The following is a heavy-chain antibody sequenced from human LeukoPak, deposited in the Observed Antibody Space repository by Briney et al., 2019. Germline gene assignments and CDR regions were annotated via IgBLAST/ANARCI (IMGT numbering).Heavy chain of an antibody. CDR1: GYTFTSFG. D-gene: IGHD2-15*01. J-gene: IGHJ4*02. CDR2: IGAYIGDT. CDR3: TRDHCRGDNCPSFDY. V-gene: IGHV1-18*04. Sequence: ASVKVSCKPSGYTFTSFGISWVRQAPGQGLEWMGWIGAYIGDTNYAQKFQGRVTMTTDTSTSTAYMDLRSLRSDDTAVYYCTRDHCRGDNCPSFDYWGQGTLVTVSS.